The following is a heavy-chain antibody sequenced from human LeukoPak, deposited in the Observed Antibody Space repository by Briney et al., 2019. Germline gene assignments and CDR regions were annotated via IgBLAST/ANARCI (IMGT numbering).Heavy chain of an antibody. Sequence: TSETLSLTCTVSGGSISSYYWSWIRQPPGKGLEWIGRIYTSGSTNYNPSLKSRVTMSVDTSKNQFSLKLSSVTAADTAVYYCARDLVGATTSPFDYWGQGTLVTVSS. CDR1: GGSISSYY. CDR2: IYTSGST. J-gene: IGHJ4*02. V-gene: IGHV4-4*07. D-gene: IGHD1-26*01. CDR3: ARDLVGATTSPFDY.